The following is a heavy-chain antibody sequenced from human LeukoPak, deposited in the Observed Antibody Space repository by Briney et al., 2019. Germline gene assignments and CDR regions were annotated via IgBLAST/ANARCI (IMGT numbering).Heavy chain of an antibody. V-gene: IGHV3-21*01. D-gene: IGHD5-18*01. CDR3: VRGEYSYGPLDYYYYMDV. Sequence: GGSLRPSCAASGFTSSDYTMNWVRQAPGKGLEWVSSISSSSSYIYYADSVKGRFTISRDNAKNSLSLQMKSLRAEDTAVYYCVRGEYSYGPLDYYYYMDVWGKGTTVTVSS. CDR2: ISSSSSYI. J-gene: IGHJ6*03. CDR1: GFTSSDYT.